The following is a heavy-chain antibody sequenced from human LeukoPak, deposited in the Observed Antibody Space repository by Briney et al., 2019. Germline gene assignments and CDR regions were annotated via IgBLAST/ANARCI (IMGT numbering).Heavy chain of an antibody. Sequence: ASVKVSCKASGYTFTGYYMHWVRQAPGQGLEWMGWINPNSGGTNYAQKFQGRVTMTRDTSISTAYMELSRLRSDDTAVYYCAGSSHYYYYMDVWGKGTTVTVSS. V-gene: IGHV1-2*02. CDR2: INPNSGGT. CDR1: GYTFTGYY. CDR3: AGSSHYYYYMDV. J-gene: IGHJ6*03. D-gene: IGHD6-13*01.